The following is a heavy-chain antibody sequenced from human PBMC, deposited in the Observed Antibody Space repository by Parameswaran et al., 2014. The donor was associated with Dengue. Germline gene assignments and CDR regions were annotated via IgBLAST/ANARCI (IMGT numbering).Heavy chain of an antibody. Sequence: GLEWVAVISYDGSNKYYADSVKGRFTISRDNSKNTLYLQMNSLRAEDTAVYYCARGHTEIVVVPAARYYYGMDVWGQGTTVTVSS. V-gene: IGHV3-30-3*01. J-gene: IGHJ6*02. D-gene: IGHD2-2*01. CDR2: ISYDGSNK. CDR3: ARGHTEIVVVPAARYYYGMDV.